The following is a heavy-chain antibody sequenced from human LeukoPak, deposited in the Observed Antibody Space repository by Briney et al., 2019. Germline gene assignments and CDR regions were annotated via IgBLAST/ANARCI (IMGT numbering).Heavy chain of an antibody. J-gene: IGHJ4*02. Sequence: PSETLSLTCTVSGDSISSFYWSWIRQPAGQGLEWIGHIYTSGTTNYNPSLKSRVTMSVDTSKNQFSLKLTSVTAADTAVYYCARDVVAAGTWDYWGQGTLVTVSS. CDR2: IYTSGTT. V-gene: IGHV4-4*07. CDR1: GDSISSFY. D-gene: IGHD6-13*01. CDR3: ARDVVAAGTWDY.